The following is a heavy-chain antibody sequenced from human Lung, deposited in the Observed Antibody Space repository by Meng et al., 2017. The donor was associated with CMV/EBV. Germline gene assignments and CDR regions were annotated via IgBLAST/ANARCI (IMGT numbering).Heavy chain of an antibody. CDR3: AGGSYGPGGSGLDY. CDR1: GFTVSSNY. D-gene: IGHD1-26*01. CDR2: IYSGGST. Sequence: EVQLVESGGGLVQPGGFLRLSCAASGFTVSSNYMSWVRQAPGKGLEWVSVIYSGGSTYYADSVKGRFTISRDNSKNTLYLQMNSLRAEDTAVYYCAGGSYGPGGSGLDYWGQGTLVTVSS. J-gene: IGHJ4*02. V-gene: IGHV3-66*01.